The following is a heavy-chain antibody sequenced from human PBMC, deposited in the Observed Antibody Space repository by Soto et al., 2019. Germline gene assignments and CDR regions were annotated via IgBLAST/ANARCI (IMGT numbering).Heavy chain of an antibody. Sequence: EVQLVESGGGLVQPGGSLRLFCAASGFTFSSDSMFWVRQAPGKGLEYVSAINTNGVNTFYAKSVKGRFTISRDNSKNTMYLQMGSLRAEDMAVYYCARGRVEDSSGWATYFDYWGQGTLVTVSS. CDR3: ARGRVEDSSGWATYFDY. CDR2: INTNGVNT. D-gene: IGHD6-19*01. J-gene: IGHJ4*02. V-gene: IGHV3-64*01. CDR1: GFTFSSDS.